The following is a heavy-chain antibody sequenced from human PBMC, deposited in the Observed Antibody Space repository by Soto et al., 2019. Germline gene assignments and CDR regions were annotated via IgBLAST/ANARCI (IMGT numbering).Heavy chain of an antibody. V-gene: IGHV4-59*08. J-gene: IGHJ2*01. CDR2: IYYSGST. CDR3: ARFNWYFDL. CDR1: GGSISSYY. Sequence: QVQLQESGPGLVKPSETLSLTCTVSGGSISSYYWSWIRQPPGKGLEWIGYIYYSGSTNYNPSLKSRVAISVDTTKNPYALRLSYVTAAVTAVYYCARFNWYFDLWGRGTLVTVSS.